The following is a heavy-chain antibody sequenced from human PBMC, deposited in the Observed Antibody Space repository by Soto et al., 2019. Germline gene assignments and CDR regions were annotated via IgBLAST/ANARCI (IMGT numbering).Heavy chain of an antibody. J-gene: IGHJ3*02. CDR1: GYNFNKYA. Sequence: EVQLLESGGGLRQPGGSLRLSCVGSGYNFNKYAVSWVRQAPGKGLEWVSAINIGGDNTFYTDSVKGRFTISRYNSKNMLYLEMNSLTAEDTAVYYCARSAYYLDGTGTHAFDIWGQGTRVTVSS. CDR3: ARSAYYLDGTGTHAFDI. CDR2: INIGGDNT. V-gene: IGHV3-23*01. D-gene: IGHD2-21*01.